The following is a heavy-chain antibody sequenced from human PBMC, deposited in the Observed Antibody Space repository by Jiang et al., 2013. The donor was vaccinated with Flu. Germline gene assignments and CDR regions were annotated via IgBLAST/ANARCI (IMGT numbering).Heavy chain of an antibody. D-gene: IGHD6-19*01. CDR3: ARSAFGYASGWYLGY. J-gene: IGHJ4*02. CDR1: GGSFSDAY. CDR2: INHGGST. Sequence: LLKPSETLSLTCAVYGGSFSDAYWTWIRQPPGKGLEWIGEINHGGSTNYNPSLKSRVTISVDTSKNQFSLKLTSVTAADTAVYYCARSAFGYASGWYLGYWGQGTRVTVSP. V-gene: IGHV4-34*01.